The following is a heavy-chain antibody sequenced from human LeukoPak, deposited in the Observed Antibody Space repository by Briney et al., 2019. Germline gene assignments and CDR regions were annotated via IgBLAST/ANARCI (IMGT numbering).Heavy chain of an antibody. V-gene: IGHV1-18*01. CDR3: ARDRDYYDSRKPLDY. CDR1: GYIFTSYG. CDR2: INPYNANT. Sequence: ASVKVSCKASGYIFTSYGISWVRQAPGQGLEWMGWINPYNANTAYAQKLQGRATMTTDTSTKTAYMELRSLRSDDTAVYYCARDRDYYDSRKPLDYWGQGTLVTVSS. D-gene: IGHD3-22*01. J-gene: IGHJ4*02.